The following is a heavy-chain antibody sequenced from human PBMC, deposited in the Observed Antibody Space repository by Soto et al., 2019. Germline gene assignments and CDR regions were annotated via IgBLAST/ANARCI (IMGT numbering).Heavy chain of an antibody. CDR3: ARVSNYYDRYVVPGIDY. CDR1: GYTFTSYA. V-gene: IGHV7-4-1*01. Sequence: GASVKVSCKASGYTFTSYAMNWVRQAPGQGLEWMGWINTNTGNPTYAQGFTGRFVFSLDTSVSTAYLQICSPKAEDTAVYYCARVSNYYDRYVVPGIDYWGQGTLVTVSS. CDR2: INTNTGNP. D-gene: IGHD3-22*01. J-gene: IGHJ4*02.